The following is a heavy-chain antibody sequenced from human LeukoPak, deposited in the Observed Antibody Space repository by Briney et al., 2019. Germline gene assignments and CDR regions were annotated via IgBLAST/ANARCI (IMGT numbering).Heavy chain of an antibody. D-gene: IGHD6-19*01. V-gene: IGHV3-53*01. CDR3: AKDQRPGWQWLVEDP. CDR1: GLTVSSNS. J-gene: IGHJ5*02. CDR2: IYSGGST. Sequence: PGGSLRLSCAASGLTVSSNSMSWVRQAPGKGLEWVSFIYSGGSTYYADSVKGRFTISRDNSKNTLYLQMNSLRAEDTAVYYCAKDQRPGWQWLVEDPWGQGTLVTVSS.